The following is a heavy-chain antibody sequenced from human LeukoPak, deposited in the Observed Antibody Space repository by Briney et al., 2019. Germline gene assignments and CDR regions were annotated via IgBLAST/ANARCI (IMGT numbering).Heavy chain of an antibody. CDR1: GFTFSSYG. J-gene: IGHJ4*02. D-gene: IGHD3-22*01. V-gene: IGHV3-30*18. CDR2: ISYDGSNK. Sequence: HPGGSLRHSCAASGFTFSSYGMHWVRQAPGKGLEWVAVISYDGSNKYYADSVKGRFTISRDNSKSTLYLQMNSLRAEDTAVYYCAKDSSGYRNYFDYWGQGTLVTVSS. CDR3: AKDSSGYRNYFDY.